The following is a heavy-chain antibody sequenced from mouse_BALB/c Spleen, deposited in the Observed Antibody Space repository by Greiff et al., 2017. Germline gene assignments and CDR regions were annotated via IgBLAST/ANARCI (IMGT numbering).Heavy chain of an antibody. D-gene: IGHD1-1*02. J-gene: IGHJ4*01. V-gene: IGHV3-2*02. Sequence: EVMLVESGPGLVKPSQSLSLTCTVTGYSITSDYAWNWIRQFPGNKLEWMGYISYSGSTSYNPSLKSRIAITRDTSKNQFFLQLNPVTTEDTATYYCAREGSYGAMDYWGQGTSVTVSS. CDR3: AREGSYGAMDY. CDR1: GYSITSDYA. CDR2: ISYSGST.